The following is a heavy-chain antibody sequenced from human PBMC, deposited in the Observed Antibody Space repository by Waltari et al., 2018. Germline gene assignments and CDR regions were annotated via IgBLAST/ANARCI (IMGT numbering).Heavy chain of an antibody. J-gene: IGHJ4*02. CDR1: GFTFSSYS. D-gene: IGHD1-1*01. Sequence: EVQLVESGGGLVKPGGTLRLSCAASGFTFSSYSMHSVRQAPGKGLEWVSSISSSSSYIYYADSVKGRFTISRDNAKNSLYLQMNSLRAEDTAVYYCAREYKNLGPHDYWGQGTLVTVSS. V-gene: IGHV3-21*01. CDR3: AREYKNLGPHDY. CDR2: ISSSSSYI.